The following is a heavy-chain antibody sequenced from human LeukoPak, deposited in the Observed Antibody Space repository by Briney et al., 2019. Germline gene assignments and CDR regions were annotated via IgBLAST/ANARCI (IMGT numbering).Heavy chain of an antibody. J-gene: IGHJ1*01. Sequence: ASVNVSFTASGYTFTSYGISWVRQAPGQGLEWMGWISAYNANTNYAQKLQGRVTMTTDTSTSTAYMELRSLRSDDTAVYYCAVSSGSRGYFQHWGQGTLVTVSS. CDR2: ISAYNANT. CDR1: GYTFTSYG. D-gene: IGHD6-19*01. V-gene: IGHV1-18*01. CDR3: AVSSGSRGYFQH.